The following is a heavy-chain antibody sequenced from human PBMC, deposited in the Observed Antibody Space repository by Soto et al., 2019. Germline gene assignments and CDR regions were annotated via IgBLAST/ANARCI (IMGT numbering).Heavy chain of an antibody. CDR3: DRQSYYYYGLEV. J-gene: IGHJ6*01. V-gene: IGHV4-34*01. CDR1: GGSFSGHF. Sequence: QVQLQQWGAGLLKPSETLSLTCAVYGGSFSGHFWSWIRQPPGKGLEWIGEIHHSVTTIYKPSLESRVTISADTSKNQSSLQLSSVTAADTAMYSCDRQSYYYYGLEVWGQWTTVTVSS. CDR2: IHHSVTT.